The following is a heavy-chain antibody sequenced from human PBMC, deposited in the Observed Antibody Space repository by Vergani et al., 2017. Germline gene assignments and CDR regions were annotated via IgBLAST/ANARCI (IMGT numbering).Heavy chain of an antibody. Sequence: QVQLVQSGAEVKKPGASVKVSCKASGYTFTSYGISWVRQAPGKGLEWMGWISAYNGNTNYAQTLQGRVTMTTDTSTSTAYMELRSLRSDDTAVYYCARDHIVGATAFGFDDWGQGTLVTVSS. CDR2: ISAYNGNT. CDR1: GYTFTSYG. V-gene: IGHV1-18*04. J-gene: IGHJ4*02. CDR3: ARDHIVGATAFGFDD. D-gene: IGHD1-26*01.